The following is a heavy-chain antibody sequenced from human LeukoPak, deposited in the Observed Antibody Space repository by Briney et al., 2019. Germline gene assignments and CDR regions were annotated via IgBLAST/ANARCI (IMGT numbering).Heavy chain of an antibody. V-gene: IGHV4-30-4*01. CDR3: ARGFYDILAGYHYYFDY. CDR2: IYYSGST. D-gene: IGHD3-9*01. Sequence: SQTLSLTCTVSGGSISSGDYYWSWIRQPPGKGLEWIGYIYYSGSTYYNPSLKSRVTISVDTSKNQFSLKLSSVTAADTAVYYCARGFYDILAGYHYYFDYWGQGTLVTVSS. J-gene: IGHJ4*02. CDR1: GGSISSGDYY.